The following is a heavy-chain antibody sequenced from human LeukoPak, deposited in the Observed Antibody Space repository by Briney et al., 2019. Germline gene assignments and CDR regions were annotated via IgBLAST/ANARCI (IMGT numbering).Heavy chain of an antibody. CDR2: ISGIGAST. Sequence: GGSLRLPCAASGFSFSSSAMSWVRQAPGKGLEWVSDISGIGASTNYADSVKGRFTISRDNAQNSLFLQMNSLRAEDTAVYYCARSLEEVIRGVRRPRQGLVWGQGTLVTVSS. CDR3: ARSLEEVIRGVRRPRQGLV. D-gene: IGHD3-10*01. CDR1: GFSFSSSA. J-gene: IGHJ4*02. V-gene: IGHV3-23*01.